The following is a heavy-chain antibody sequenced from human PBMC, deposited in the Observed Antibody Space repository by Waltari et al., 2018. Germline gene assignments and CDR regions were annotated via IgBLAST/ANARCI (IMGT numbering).Heavy chain of an antibody. D-gene: IGHD2-15*01. J-gene: IGHJ4*02. V-gene: IGHV4-34*02. Sequence: QVQLQQWGAGLLKPSETLSLTCAVYGVSFSGSYWCWIRQPHGKGLEWIGEINHSGRNNYDPSLKGRVTKSVDTSKNQFSLKVNSVTAADTAVYYCARGYCSGDSCSGYVDYWGQGTLVTVSS. CDR1: GVSFSGSY. CDR3: ARGYCSGDSCSGYVDY. CDR2: INHSGRN.